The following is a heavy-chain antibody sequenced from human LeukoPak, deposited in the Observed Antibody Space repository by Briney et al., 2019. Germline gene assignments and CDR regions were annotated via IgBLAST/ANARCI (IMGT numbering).Heavy chain of an antibody. CDR2: IYYSGST. V-gene: IGHV4-39*07. Sequence: SETLSLTCTVSGGSISSSSYYWGCIRQPPGKGLECIGSIYYSGSTYYNPSLKSRVTISVDTSKNQFSLKLSSVTAADTAVYYCASQRTMTYAFDIWGQGTMVTVSS. J-gene: IGHJ3*02. CDR3: ASQRTMTYAFDI. CDR1: GGSISSSSYY. D-gene: IGHD3-22*01.